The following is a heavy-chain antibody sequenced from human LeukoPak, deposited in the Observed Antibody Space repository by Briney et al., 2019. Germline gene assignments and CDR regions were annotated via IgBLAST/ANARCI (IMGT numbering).Heavy chain of an antibody. CDR3: AKVIAVAGIDY. CDR2: ISGSGGST. V-gene: IGHV3-23*01. Sequence: GGSLRLSCAASGFTFSSYGMSWVRQPPGKGLEWVSAISGSGGSTYYADSVKGRFTISRDNSKNTLYLQMNSLRAEDTAVYYCAKVIAVAGIDYWGQGTLVTVSS. CDR1: GFTFSSYG. J-gene: IGHJ4*02. D-gene: IGHD6-19*01.